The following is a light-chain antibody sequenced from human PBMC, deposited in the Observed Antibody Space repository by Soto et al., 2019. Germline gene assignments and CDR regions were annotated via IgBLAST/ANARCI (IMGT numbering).Light chain of an antibody. CDR3: QQYFSFPWT. CDR1: QSVLYSSNNKNY. V-gene: IGKV4-1*01. J-gene: IGKJ1*01. CDR2: WAS. Sequence: DIVMTQSPDSLAVSLGERATINCKSSQSVLYSSNNKNYLAWYQQRPGQPHNLLIYWASTRESGVPDRFSGSGSGTDFTLTISSLQAEDVAIYYCQQYFSFPWTFGQGTKVEIK.